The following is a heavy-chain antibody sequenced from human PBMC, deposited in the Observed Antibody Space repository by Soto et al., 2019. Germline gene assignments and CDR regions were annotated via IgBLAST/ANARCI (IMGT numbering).Heavy chain of an antibody. CDR2: IYPGDSDT. CDR3: ARLRGYCSGGSCYSAYYHGMDV. CDR1: GYSFTSYW. Sequence: GESLKNSCKGSGYSFTSYWIGWVRQMPGKGLEWMGIIYPGDSDTRYSPSFQGQVTISADKSISTAYLQWSSLKASDTAMYYCARLRGYCSGGSCYSAYYHGMDVWGQGTTVTVSS. V-gene: IGHV5-51*01. D-gene: IGHD2-15*01. J-gene: IGHJ6*02.